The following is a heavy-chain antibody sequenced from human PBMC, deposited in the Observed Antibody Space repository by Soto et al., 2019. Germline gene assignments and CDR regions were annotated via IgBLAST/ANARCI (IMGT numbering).Heavy chain of an antibody. D-gene: IGHD3-16*02. CDR3: VKSSPANYVWGSYPHLDY. V-gene: IGHV3-64D*06. J-gene: IGHJ4*02. CDR2: ISSDGSST. Sequence: GGSLRLSCSASGFTFSNYVVHWVRQAPGKGLEYVSAISSDGSSTYYADSVKGRFTISRDNSKNTLYLQMSSLRAEDTAVYYCVKSSPANYVWGSYPHLDYCGQGTMVTVSS. CDR1: GFTFSNYV.